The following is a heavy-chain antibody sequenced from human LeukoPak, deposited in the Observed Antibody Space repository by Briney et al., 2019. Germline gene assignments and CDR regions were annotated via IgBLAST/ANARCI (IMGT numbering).Heavy chain of an antibody. CDR2: IYTSGST. V-gene: IGHV4-4*07. CDR1: GGSMCSYY. CDR3: AKDSSGYYFKY. Sequence: PSETLSLTCTVSGGSMCSYYWSWLRQPAGKGLEWIGHIYTSGSTNFNTSLKSRVIMSVDTSKNQFSLNLTSVTAADTAVYYCAKDSSGYYFKYWGQGTLVTVSS. D-gene: IGHD3-22*01. J-gene: IGHJ4*02.